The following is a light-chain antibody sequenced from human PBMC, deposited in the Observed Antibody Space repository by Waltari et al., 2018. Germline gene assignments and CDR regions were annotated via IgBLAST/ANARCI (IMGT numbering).Light chain of an antibody. CDR1: RSNFGSFAY. CDR2: DVA. J-gene: IGLJ1*01. V-gene: IGLV2-11*01. Sequence: QSALTQPRSVSGSPGQSVTIPCTGTRSNFGSFAYVSWYQHHPGKAPKLLIYDVAKRPSGVPHRFSGSKSGNTASLTITGLQTEDEADYYCCSYTGTNTFVLGTGTAITVL. CDR3: CSYTGTNTFV.